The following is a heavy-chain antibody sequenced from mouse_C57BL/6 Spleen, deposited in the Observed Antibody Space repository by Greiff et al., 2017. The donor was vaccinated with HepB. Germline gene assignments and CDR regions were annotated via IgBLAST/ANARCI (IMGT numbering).Heavy chain of an antibody. V-gene: IGHV1-18*01. CDR2: INPNNGGT. Sequence: EVQLQQSGPELVKPGASVKIPCKASGYTFTDYNMDWVKQSHGKSLEWIGDINPNNGGTIYNQKFKGKATLTVDKSSSTAYMELRSLTSEDTAVYYGAREGVTWDAMDYWGQGTSVTVSS. CDR3: AREGVTWDAMDY. D-gene: IGHD2-13*01. CDR1: GYTFTDYN. J-gene: IGHJ4*01.